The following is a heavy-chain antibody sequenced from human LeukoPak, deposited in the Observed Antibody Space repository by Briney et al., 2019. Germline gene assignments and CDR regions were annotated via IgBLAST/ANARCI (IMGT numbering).Heavy chain of an antibody. CDR2: IYPGDSDT. J-gene: IGHJ5*02. D-gene: IGHD4-17*01. Sequence: GESLKISCKGSGYSFSSHWIGWVRQMPGKGLEWMGNIYPGDSDTRYSPSFQGQVTISADKSISTAYLQWSSLKASDTAMYYCATTTTSTPQWFDPWGQGTLVTVSS. CDR3: ATTTTSTPQWFDP. CDR1: GYSFSSHW. V-gene: IGHV5-51*01.